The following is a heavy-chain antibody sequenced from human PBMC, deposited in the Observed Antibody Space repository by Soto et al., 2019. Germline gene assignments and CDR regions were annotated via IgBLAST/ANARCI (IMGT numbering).Heavy chain of an antibody. D-gene: IGHD2-15*01. V-gene: IGHV3-53*01. CDR3: VRDRGGSYWLDP. Sequence: EVQLVESGGGLVQPGGSLRISCVASGFSVSNSYMSWVRQAPGKGLEWGSILYSGGTTYYADSVKGRFTFSRDTSENTVFLQMNNLRVEDTAVYYCVRDRGGSYWLDPWGQGTLVTVSS. CDR2: LYSGGTT. J-gene: IGHJ5*02. CDR1: GFSVSNSY.